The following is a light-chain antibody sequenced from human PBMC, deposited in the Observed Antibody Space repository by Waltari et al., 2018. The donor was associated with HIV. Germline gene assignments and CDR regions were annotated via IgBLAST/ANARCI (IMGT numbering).Light chain of an antibody. J-gene: IGKJ2*01. CDR1: QSVSSSY. CDR3: QQYGSSPMYT. CDR2: GAS. V-gene: IGKV3-20*01. Sequence: ELVLTQSPGTLSLSPGERATLSYRASQSVSSSYLAWYQQKPGQAPRLLIYGASSRATGIPDRFSGSGSGTDFTLTISRLEPEDFAVYYCQQYGSSPMYTFGQGTKLEIK.